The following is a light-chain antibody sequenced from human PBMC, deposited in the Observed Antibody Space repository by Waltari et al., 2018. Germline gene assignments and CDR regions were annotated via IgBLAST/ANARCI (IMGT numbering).Light chain of an antibody. J-gene: IGKJ1*01. Sequence: IALTQPSLFLSLTLGEPSSVPCRSSHSLLHSSVNTFLDWYLQKPVQCPQLLRYLVSDRASGVPERFSGSRSGTDFTLKISRGEAEDVGVYFCMQARQTPWTFGQGTRVEIK. CDR2: LVS. V-gene: IGKV2-28*01. CDR1: HSLLHSSVNTF. CDR3: MQARQTPWT.